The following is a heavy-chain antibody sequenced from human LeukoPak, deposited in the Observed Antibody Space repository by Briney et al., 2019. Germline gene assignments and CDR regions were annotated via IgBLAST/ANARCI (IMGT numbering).Heavy chain of an antibody. CDR3: ARFSSIAAAFDY. CDR2: IYYSGST. J-gene: IGHJ4*02. CDR1: GGSISNYY. Sequence: PSETLSLTCTVSGGSISNYYWGWIRQPPGEGLEWIGYIYYSGSTNYNPSLKSRVTMSVDTSKNQFSLNLSSVTAADTAVYYCARFSSIAAAFDYWGLGTLVTVSS. D-gene: IGHD6-13*01. V-gene: IGHV4-59*12.